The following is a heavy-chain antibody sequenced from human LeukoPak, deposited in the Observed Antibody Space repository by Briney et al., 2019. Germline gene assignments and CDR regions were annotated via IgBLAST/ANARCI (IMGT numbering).Heavy chain of an antibody. CDR3: ARDSSSWYGSWFDP. CDR2: INPNSGGT. Sequence: ASVKVSCKASGYTFTGYYMHWVRQAPGQGLEWMGWINPNSGGTNYAQKFQGRVTMTRDTSISTAYMELSRLRSDDTAVHYYARDSSSWYGSWFDPWGQGTLVTVSS. CDR1: GYTFTGYY. D-gene: IGHD6-13*01. V-gene: IGHV1-2*02. J-gene: IGHJ5*02.